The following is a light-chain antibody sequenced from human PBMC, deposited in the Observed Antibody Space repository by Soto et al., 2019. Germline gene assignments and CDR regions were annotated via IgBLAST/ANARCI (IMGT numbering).Light chain of an antibody. J-gene: IGKJ2*01. Sequence: DIQMTQSPSTLSASVGDRVTITCRASQSISNWLAWYQQKPGKAPKVLIYGASNLQSGVPSRFSGRGSGTEFTLTISGLQPDDFAIYYCQQYDSYPYTFGQGTKLEIK. V-gene: IGKV1-5*01. CDR2: GAS. CDR3: QQYDSYPYT. CDR1: QSISNW.